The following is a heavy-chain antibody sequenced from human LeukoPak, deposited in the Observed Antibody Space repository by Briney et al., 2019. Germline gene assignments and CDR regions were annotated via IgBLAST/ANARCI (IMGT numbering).Heavy chain of an antibody. V-gene: IGHV4-4*08. CDR1: GASISHYS. CDR3: ARYDFWSGFDY. Sequence: SETLSLTCAVSGASISHYSWRWIRQPPGKGLEWIGRIYTSGSTNYNPSLKSRVTISVDTSKNQFSLKLSSVTAADTAVYYCARYDFWSGFDYWAREPWSPSPQ. D-gene: IGHD3-3*01. J-gene: IGHJ4*02. CDR2: IYTSGST.